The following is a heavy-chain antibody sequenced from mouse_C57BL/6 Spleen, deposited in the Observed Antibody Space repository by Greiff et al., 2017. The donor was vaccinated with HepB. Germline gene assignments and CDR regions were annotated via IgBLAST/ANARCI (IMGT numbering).Heavy chain of an antibody. CDR1: GYAFSSYW. CDR3: ARRGTVVSYYYAMDY. V-gene: IGHV1-80*01. Sequence: QVHVKQSGAELVKPGASVKISCKASGYAFSSYWMNWVKQRPGKGLEWIGQIYPGDGDTNYNGKFKGKATLTADKSSSTAYMQLRSLTSEDSAVYFCARRGTVVSYYYAMDYWGQGTSVTVSS. J-gene: IGHJ4*01. D-gene: IGHD1-1*01. CDR2: IYPGDGDT.